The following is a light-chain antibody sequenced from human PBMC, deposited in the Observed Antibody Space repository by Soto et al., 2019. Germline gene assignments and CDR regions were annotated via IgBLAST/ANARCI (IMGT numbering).Light chain of an antibody. Sequence: QSALTQRASVSGSPGQSITISCTGTSSDVGGYNYVSWYQQHPGKAPKLMIYEVSNRPSGVSNRFSGSKSGNAASLAISGLQAEDEADYYCTSYTSSSTWVFGEGTKLTVL. CDR1: SSDVGGYNY. CDR2: EVS. J-gene: IGLJ3*02. V-gene: IGLV2-14*01. CDR3: TSYTSSSTWV.